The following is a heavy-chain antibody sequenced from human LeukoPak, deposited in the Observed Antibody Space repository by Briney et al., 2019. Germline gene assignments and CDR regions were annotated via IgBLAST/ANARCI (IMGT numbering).Heavy chain of an antibody. CDR2: IYTSGST. CDR3: ARHPGYCSGGSCSYFDY. CDR1: GGSISSYY. V-gene: IGHV4-4*07. J-gene: IGHJ4*02. D-gene: IGHD2-15*01. Sequence: KTSETLSLTCTVSGGSISSYYWSWIRQPAGKGLEWIGRIYTSGSTNYNPSLKSRVTMSVDTSKNQFSLKLSSVTAADTAVYYCARHPGYCSGGSCSYFDYWGQGTLVTVSS.